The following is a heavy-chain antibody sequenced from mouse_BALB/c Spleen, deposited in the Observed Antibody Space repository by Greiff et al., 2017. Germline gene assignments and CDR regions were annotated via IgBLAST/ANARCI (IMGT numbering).Heavy chain of an antibody. V-gene: IGHV1-7*01. D-gene: IGHD2-1*01. J-gene: IGHJ3*01. Sequence: QVQLQQSGAELAKPGASVKMSCKASGYTFTSYWMHWVKQRPGQGLEWIGYINPSTGYTEYNQKFKDKATLTADKSSSTAYMQLSSLTSEDSAVYYCASLYYGSFAYWGQGTLVTVSA. CDR2: INPSTGYT. CDR3: ASLYYGSFAY. CDR1: GYTFTSYW.